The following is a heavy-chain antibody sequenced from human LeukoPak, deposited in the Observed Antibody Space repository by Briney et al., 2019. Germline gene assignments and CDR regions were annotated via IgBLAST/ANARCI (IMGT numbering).Heavy chain of an antibody. CDR1: GYTFTGYY. D-gene: IGHD1-26*01. V-gene: IGHV1-2*02. CDR3: ASGLLPGSYGGY. Sequence: GASVKVSCKASGYTFTGYYTHWVRQAPGQGLERMGWINPNSGGTNYAQKFQGRVTMTRDTSTSTAYMELSRLRSDDTAVYYCASGLLPGSYGGYWGQGTLVTVSS. CDR2: INPNSGGT. J-gene: IGHJ4*02.